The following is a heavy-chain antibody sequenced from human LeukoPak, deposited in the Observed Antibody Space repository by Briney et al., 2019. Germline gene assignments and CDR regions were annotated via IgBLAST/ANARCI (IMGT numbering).Heavy chain of an antibody. J-gene: IGHJ4*02. Sequence: ASVKVSCKASGYTFTSYGTSWVRQAPGQGLEWMGWISAYNGNTNYAQKLQGRVTMTTDTSTSTAYMELRSLRSDDTAVYYCARGAAYYDFWSGYPHSGYDPQSPFDYWGQGTLVTVSS. CDR1: GYTFTSYG. V-gene: IGHV1-18*01. D-gene: IGHD3-3*01. CDR3: ARGAAYYDFWSGYPHSGYDPQSPFDY. CDR2: ISAYNGNT.